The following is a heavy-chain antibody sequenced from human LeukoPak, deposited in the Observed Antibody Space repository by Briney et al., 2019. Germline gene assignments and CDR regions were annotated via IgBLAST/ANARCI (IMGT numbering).Heavy chain of an antibody. CDR3: ARAYNNGWSLPFDP. Sequence: PGGSLRLSCAASGFTFGSHTMHWVRQAPGKGLEWVAVISYDGGNKYYADSVKGRFTISRDNSKNTLYLQMNSLRVDDTAVYYCARAYNNGWSLPFDPWGQGTLVTVSS. D-gene: IGHD6-19*01. V-gene: IGHV3-30-3*01. J-gene: IGHJ5*02. CDR1: GFTFGSHT. CDR2: ISYDGGNK.